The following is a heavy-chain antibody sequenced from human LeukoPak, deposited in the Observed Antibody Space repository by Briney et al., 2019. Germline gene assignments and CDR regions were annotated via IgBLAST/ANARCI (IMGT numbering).Heavy chain of an antibody. CDR2: IIPIFGTA. Sequence: SVKVSCKASGGTFSSYAVSWVRQAPGQGLEWMGGIIPIFGTANYAQKFQGRVTITTDESTSTAYMELSSLRSEDTAVYYCARMYYYGSGSYSNSAHFDYWGQGTLVTVSS. J-gene: IGHJ4*02. V-gene: IGHV1-69*05. CDR3: ARMYYYGSGSYSNSAHFDY. CDR1: GGTFSSYA. D-gene: IGHD3-10*01.